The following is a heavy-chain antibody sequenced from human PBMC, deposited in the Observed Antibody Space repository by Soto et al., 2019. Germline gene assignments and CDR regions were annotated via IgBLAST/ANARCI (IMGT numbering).Heavy chain of an antibody. CDR2: MNPNSGNT. J-gene: IGHJ6*02. D-gene: IGHD2-15*01. V-gene: IGHV1-8*01. CDR3: ARADCTGAYCYSWPFNYGVDV. CDR1: GYTFTSYD. Sequence: GASVKVSCKASGYTFTSYDINWVRQATGQGLEWMGWMNPNSGNTGYAQKFQGRVTMTRNTSISTAYMELNSLRAEDTALYYCARADCTGAYCYSWPFNYGVDVWGQGTTVTVSS.